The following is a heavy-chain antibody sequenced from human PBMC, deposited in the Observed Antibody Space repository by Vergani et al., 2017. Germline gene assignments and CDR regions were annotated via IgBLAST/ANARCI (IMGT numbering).Heavy chain of an antibody. CDR1: GDSMNTYY. CDR3: SRGALWWLRQIDS. D-gene: IGHD2-21*01. CDR2: IYDSGDT. Sequence: QVQLQESGPGLVKPSETLSLTCSVSGDSMNTYYWTWIRQPPGKGLEWIGYIYDSGDTKYNPPLKSRITMSQDTSKNQFSLNLYSVTAADTAVYYWSRGALWWLRQIDSWGQGTLVTVSS. J-gene: IGHJ4*02. V-gene: IGHV4-59*01.